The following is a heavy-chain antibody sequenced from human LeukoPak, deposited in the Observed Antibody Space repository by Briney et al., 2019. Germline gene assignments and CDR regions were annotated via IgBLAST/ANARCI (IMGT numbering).Heavy chain of an antibody. Sequence: PGGSLGLSCAASGFTFSSYAMSWVRRAPGKGLEWVSAISGSGGSTYYADSVKGRFTISRDNSKNTLYLQMNSLRAEDTAVYYCAKAGIQLWPGVQDYWGQGTLVTVSS. CDR3: AKAGIQLWPGVQDY. CDR1: GFTFSSYA. CDR2: ISGSGGST. V-gene: IGHV3-23*01. D-gene: IGHD5-18*01. J-gene: IGHJ4*02.